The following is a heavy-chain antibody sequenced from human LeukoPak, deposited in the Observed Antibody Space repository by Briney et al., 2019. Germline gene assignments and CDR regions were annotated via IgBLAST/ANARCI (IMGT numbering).Heavy chain of an antibody. CDR2: IYYSGST. CDR1: GGSISSYY. Sequence: SETLSLTCTVSGGSISSYYWSWIRQPPGKGLEWIGYIYYSGSTNYNPSLKSRVTISVDTSKNQFSLKLSPVTAADTAVYYCARDLSYQLLFEWGGWFDPWGQGTLVTVSS. V-gene: IGHV4-59*01. J-gene: IGHJ5*02. CDR3: ARDLSYQLLFEWGGWFDP. D-gene: IGHD2-2*01.